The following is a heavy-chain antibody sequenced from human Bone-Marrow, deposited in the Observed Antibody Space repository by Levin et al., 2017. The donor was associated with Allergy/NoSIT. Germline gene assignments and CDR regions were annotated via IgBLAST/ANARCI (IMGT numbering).Heavy chain of an antibody. CDR1: GITVNSNY. CDR2: FYSGGDT. J-gene: IGHJ5*02. V-gene: IGHV3-53*01. Sequence: LSLTCAASGITVNSNYMSWVRQAPGKGLEWVSVFYSGGDTYYTDSVTGRFTISRDSSNNALYLQMNNLRAEDTAVYYCAREDCGGPSCSRGGRFFDPWGQGTLVTVSS. D-gene: IGHD2-2*01. CDR3: AREDCGGPSCSRGGRFFDP.